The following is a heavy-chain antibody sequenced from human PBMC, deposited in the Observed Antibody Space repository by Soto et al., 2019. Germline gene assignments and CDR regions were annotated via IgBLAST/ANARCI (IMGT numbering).Heavy chain of an antibody. J-gene: IGHJ3*02. Sequence: EVQLVESGGGLVQPGGSLRLSCTASGFIVSDTYVNWVRQAPGKGLEWVSVISNRGDTHYADSVRGRFSLSRDISDNTLHLQMNNLSVEDTAVYYCAGEPRYCRGGSCSITGDAYDIWGQGTMVTVSS. CDR2: ISNRGDT. CDR3: AGEPRYCRGGSCSITGDAYDI. V-gene: IGHV3-66*01. CDR1: GFIVSDTY. D-gene: IGHD2-15*01.